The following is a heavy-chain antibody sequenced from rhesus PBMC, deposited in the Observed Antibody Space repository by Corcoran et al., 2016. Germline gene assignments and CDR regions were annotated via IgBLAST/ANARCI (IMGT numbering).Heavy chain of an antibody. CDR2: IYVSITST. CDR3: ARTSIAAAGKDDY. V-gene: IGHV4S10*01. CDR1: GGSISASHR. J-gene: IGHJ4*01. D-gene: IGHD6-25*01. Sequence: QVQLQESGPAVVKPSETLSLTCAVSGGSISASHRWSWIRQPPGKGLEWIGYIYVSITSTNYNPSLKSRVTMSKDTAKNQFCLKLSSVTVADTAVDYCARTSIAAAGKDDYWGQGVLVTVSS.